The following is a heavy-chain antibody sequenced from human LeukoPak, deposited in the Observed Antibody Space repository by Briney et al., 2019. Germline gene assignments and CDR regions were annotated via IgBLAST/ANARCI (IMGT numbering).Heavy chain of an antibody. Sequence: GGYLRLSGAASGFTFSSYSMNWVRQAPGKGLEWVSSISSSSSYIYYADSVKGRFTISRDNAKNSLYLQMNSLRAEDAAVYDCARDVVFDIWGQGTMVTVSS. V-gene: IGHV3-21*01. CDR3: ARDVVFDI. J-gene: IGHJ3*02. CDR2: ISSSSSYI. CDR1: GFTFSSYS.